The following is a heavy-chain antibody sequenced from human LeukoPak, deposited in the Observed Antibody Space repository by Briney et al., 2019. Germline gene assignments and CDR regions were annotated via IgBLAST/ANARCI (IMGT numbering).Heavy chain of an antibody. CDR1: GGSISSYY. D-gene: IGHD6-13*01. CDR2: IYYSGST. Sequence: SETLSLTCTVSGGSISSYYWSWIRQPPGKGLEWIGYIYYSGSTNHHPSLKSRVTISVDTSKNQFSLKLSSVTAADTAVYYCARTLSSWYYPWGQGTLVTVSS. CDR3: ARTLSSWYYP. J-gene: IGHJ5*02. V-gene: IGHV4-59*01.